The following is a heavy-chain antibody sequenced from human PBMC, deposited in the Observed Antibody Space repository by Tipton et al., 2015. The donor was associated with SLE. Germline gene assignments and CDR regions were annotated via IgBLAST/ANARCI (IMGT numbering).Heavy chain of an antibody. D-gene: IGHD2-8*02. CDR1: GFTFSSYE. CDR2: ISSSGSTI. J-gene: IGHJ4*02. V-gene: IGHV3-48*03. Sequence: SLRLSCAASGFTFSSYEMNWVRQAPGKGLEWVSYISSSGSTIYAADAVKGRFIICRDNAKNSLYLQMNILRAEDTAVYYCAGAGQSWGQGILVTVSS. CDR3: AGAGQS.